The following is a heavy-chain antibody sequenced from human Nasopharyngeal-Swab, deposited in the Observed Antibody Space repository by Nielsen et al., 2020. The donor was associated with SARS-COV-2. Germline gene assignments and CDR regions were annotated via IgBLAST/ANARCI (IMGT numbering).Heavy chain of an antibody. V-gene: IGHV3-21*01. Sequence: GESLKISCAASGFTLSSYSMNWVRQAPGKGLEWVSSISSSSSYIYYADSVKGRFTISRDNAKNSLYLQMNSLRAEDTAVYYCARGPTIFGVVIDYWGQGTLVTVSS. J-gene: IGHJ4*02. CDR2: ISSSSSYI. D-gene: IGHD3-3*01. CDR1: GFTLSSYS. CDR3: ARGPTIFGVVIDY.